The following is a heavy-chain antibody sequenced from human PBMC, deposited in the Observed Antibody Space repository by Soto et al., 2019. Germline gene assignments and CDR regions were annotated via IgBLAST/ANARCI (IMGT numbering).Heavy chain of an antibody. CDR3: AREGYCSSTSCYDYYGMDV. CDR1: GFTFSSYG. J-gene: IGHJ6*02. V-gene: IGHV3-33*01. CDR2: IWYDGSNK. Sequence: GGSLRLSCAASGFTFSSYGMHWVRQAPGKGLEWVAVIWYDGSNKYYADSVKGRFTISRDNSKNTLYLQMNSLRAEDTAVYYCAREGYCSSTSCYDYYGMDVWGQGTTVTVSS. D-gene: IGHD2-2*01.